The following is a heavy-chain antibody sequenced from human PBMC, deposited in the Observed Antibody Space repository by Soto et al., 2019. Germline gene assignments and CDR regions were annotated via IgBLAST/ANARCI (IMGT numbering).Heavy chain of an antibody. CDR3: ARAWQWLDY. D-gene: IGHD6-19*01. CDR2: IGNRGRII. V-gene: IGHV3-11*01. J-gene: IGHJ4*02. Sequence: QVQLVESGGGLIKPGGSLRLSCAASGFTFSDYYMSWIRQAPGKGLEWVSYIGNRGRIIYYADSVKGRFTISRDNAKNSVYLQMNSLRAEDTAVYYCARAWQWLDYWGQGTLVTVSS. CDR1: GFTFSDYY.